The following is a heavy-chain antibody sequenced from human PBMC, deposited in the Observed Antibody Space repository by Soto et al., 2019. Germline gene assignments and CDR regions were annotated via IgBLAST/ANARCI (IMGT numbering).Heavy chain of an antibody. CDR1: GYTFTSYA. Sequence: GASVKVSCKASGYTFTSYAISWVRQAPGQGLEWIGWNSPYNGNANYAQELQGRVTMTTDTSTSTAYMELRSLRSDDTAVYYCSRLYDTRGYYYGFWGQGTLVTVSS. CDR3: SRLYDTRGYYYGF. CDR2: NSPYNGNA. D-gene: IGHD3-22*01. V-gene: IGHV1-18*01. J-gene: IGHJ4*02.